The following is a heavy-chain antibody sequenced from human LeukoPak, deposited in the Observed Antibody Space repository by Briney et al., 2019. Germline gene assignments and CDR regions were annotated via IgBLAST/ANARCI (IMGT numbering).Heavy chain of an antibody. J-gene: IGHJ4*02. CDR2: MNPNTGDT. D-gene: IGHD3-22*01. Sequence: ASVKVSCKASGYTFTRYDINWVRQATGQGLEWMGWMNPNTGDTDSAQNFQGRVTMTRNSSIHTAYMELSRLGYEDTAVYYCARGPHERSGYPDDWGQGTLVTVSS. CDR3: ARGPHERSGYPDD. CDR1: GYTFTRYD. V-gene: IGHV1-8*01.